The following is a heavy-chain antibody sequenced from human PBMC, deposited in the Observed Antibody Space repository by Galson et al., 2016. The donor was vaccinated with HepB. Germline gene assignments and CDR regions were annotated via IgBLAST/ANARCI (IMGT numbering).Heavy chain of an antibody. J-gene: IGHJ6*02. CDR1: GFRFTYYG. D-gene: IGHD1-26*01. V-gene: IGHV3-30*18. CDR2: ISYDGNKE. CDR3: AKDAILGATAGFYGIDV. Sequence: SLRLSCAASGFRFTYYGLHWVRQAPGKGLEWVAVISYDGNKEYYADSVKGRFTIFRDNPTTTVYLEMNSLRVEDTAVYYCAKDAILGATAGFYGIDVWGQGTTVTVAS.